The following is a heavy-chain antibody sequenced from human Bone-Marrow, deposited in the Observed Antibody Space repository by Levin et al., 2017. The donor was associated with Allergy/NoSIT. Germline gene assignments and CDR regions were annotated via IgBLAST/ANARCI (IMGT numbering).Heavy chain of an antibody. CDR2: LDGSSGKT. CDR3: AKAGTTVMLDYSYLDV. J-gene: IGHJ6*03. V-gene: IGHV3-23*01. D-gene: IGHD4-17*01. CDR1: GFIFADYA. Sequence: PGGSLRLSCTISGFIFADYAMNWVRQAPGRGLEWVSSLDGSSGKTHYVDVVKGRFTISREYSKNTLFLQMNSLRVEDTARYYCAKAGTTVMLDYSYLDVWGEGTAVTVSS.